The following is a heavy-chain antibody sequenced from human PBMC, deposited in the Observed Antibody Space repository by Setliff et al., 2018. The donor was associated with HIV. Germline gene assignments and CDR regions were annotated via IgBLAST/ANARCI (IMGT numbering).Heavy chain of an antibody. CDR2: VYTSGSI. J-gene: IGHJ6*02. V-gene: IGHV4-61*09. CDR3: AREGGYFDWLGYYYYYGLDV. D-gene: IGHD3-9*01. CDR1: GGSLSSGDYS. Sequence: SETLSLTCTVSGGSLSSGDYSWSWIRQPAGKGLEWIGHVYTSGSINYNPSLKSRVTISVEMSKNQLSLNMTSVAAADTAVYYCAREGGYFDWLGYYYYYGLDVWGPGTTVTVSS.